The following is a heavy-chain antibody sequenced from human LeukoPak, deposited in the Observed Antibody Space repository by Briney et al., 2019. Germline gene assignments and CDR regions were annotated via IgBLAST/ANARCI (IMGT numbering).Heavy chain of an antibody. Sequence: GGSLRLSCAASGFTFSNYGMHWVRQAPGEVLEWVAFIRSDGSIKYYANSVKGRFTIARHNSKNTVYLQVNSLRAEDTAVYYCSKEGGGIPAAHPSDHWGQGTLVTVSS. D-gene: IGHD2-2*01. CDR3: SKEGGGIPAAHPSDH. J-gene: IGHJ4*02. CDR2: IRSDGSIK. V-gene: IGHV3-30*02. CDR1: GFTFSNYG.